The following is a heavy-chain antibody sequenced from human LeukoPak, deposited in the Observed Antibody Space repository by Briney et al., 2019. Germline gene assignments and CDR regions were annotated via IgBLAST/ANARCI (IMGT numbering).Heavy chain of an antibody. CDR2: ISSGSSYI. Sequence: GGSLRLSCAASGFTFSSYSMNWVRQAPGKGLEWVSSISSGSSYIYYADSVKGRFTISRDNARNSLYLQMNSLRAEDTAVYYCARDPRVAYYGSLYYFDYWGQGTLVTVSS. D-gene: IGHD3-10*01. V-gene: IGHV3-21*01. J-gene: IGHJ4*02. CDR1: GFTFSSYS. CDR3: ARDPRVAYYGSLYYFDY.